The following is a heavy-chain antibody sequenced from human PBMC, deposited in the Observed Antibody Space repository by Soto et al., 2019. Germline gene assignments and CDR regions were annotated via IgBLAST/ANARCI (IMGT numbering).Heavy chain of an antibody. V-gene: IGHV4-30-4*01. J-gene: IGHJ6*02. D-gene: IGHD3-10*01. Sequence: SETLSLTCTVSGGSISSGDYYWSWIRQPPGKGLEWIGYIYYSGSTYYNPSLKSRVTISVDTSKNQFSLKLSSVTAADTAVYYCTRANGSGSYGYYYGMDVWGQGTTVTVSS. CDR3: TRANGSGSYGYYYGMDV. CDR1: GGSISSGDYY. CDR2: IYYSGST.